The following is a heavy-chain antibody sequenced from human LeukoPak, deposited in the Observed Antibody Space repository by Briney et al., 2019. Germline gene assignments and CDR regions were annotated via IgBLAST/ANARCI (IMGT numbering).Heavy chain of an antibody. CDR1: GFTFSRYW. D-gene: IGHD3-3*01. Sequence: GSLRLSCAASGFTFSRYWMSWVRQAPGKGLEWVANIKQDGSEKYYVDSVKGRFTISRDNAKKSLYLQMNSLRAEDTAVYYCARAPPPDFWSGYYTITGTTERDYWGQGTLVTVSS. J-gene: IGHJ4*02. CDR3: ARAPPPDFWSGYYTITGTTERDY. V-gene: IGHV3-7*01. CDR2: IKQDGSEK.